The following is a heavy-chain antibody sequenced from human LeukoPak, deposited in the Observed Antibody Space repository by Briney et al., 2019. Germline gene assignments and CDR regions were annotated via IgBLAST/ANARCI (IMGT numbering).Heavy chain of an antibody. D-gene: IGHD6-13*01. CDR2: IKSKTDGGTT. V-gene: IGHV3-15*01. Sequence: GGSLRLSCAASGFTFSNAWMSWVRQAPGKGLEWVGRIKSKTDGGTTDYAAPVKGRFTISRDDSKNTLYLQMNSLKTEDTAVYYCARGDRSSWFNFDYWGQGTLVTVSS. CDR1: GFTFSNAW. J-gene: IGHJ4*02. CDR3: ARGDRSSWFNFDY.